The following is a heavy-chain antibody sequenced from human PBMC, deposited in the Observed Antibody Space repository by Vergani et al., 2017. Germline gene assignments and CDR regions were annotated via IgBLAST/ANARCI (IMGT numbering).Heavy chain of an antibody. CDR2: INPSSGGT. CDR3: ARDSGDVDTAMAL. J-gene: IGHJ4*02. CDR1: GYTFTGYY. V-gene: IGHV1-2*02. Sequence: QVQLVQSGAEVQKPGASVKVSCKASGYTFTGYYMHWVRQAPGQGLEWMGWINPSSGGTNYAQKFQGRVTMTRDTSISTAYMELSRLRSDDTAVYYCARDSGDVDTAMALWGQGTLVTVSS. D-gene: IGHD5-18*01.